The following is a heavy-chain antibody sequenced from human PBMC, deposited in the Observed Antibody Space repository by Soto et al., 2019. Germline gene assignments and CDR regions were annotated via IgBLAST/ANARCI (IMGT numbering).Heavy chain of an antibody. Sequence: ASVKVSCKVSGYTLTELSMHWVRQAPGKGLEWMGGFDPEDGETIYAQKFQGRVTMTEDTSTDTAYMELSSLRSEDTAVYYCATGYIQLWIRGTYNWFDPWGQGTLVTVSS. CDR3: ATGYIQLWIRGTYNWFDP. CDR2: FDPEDGET. D-gene: IGHD5-18*01. CDR1: GYTLTELS. J-gene: IGHJ5*02. V-gene: IGHV1-24*01.